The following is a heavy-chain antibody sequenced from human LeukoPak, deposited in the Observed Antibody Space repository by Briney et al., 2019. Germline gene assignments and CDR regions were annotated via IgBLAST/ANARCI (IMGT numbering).Heavy chain of an antibody. D-gene: IGHD3-3*01. CDR1: GGTFSSYA. CDR3: ARDLGAYYDFWSGPLIFDY. CDR2: IIPIFGTA. J-gene: IGHJ4*02. Sequence: ASVKVSCKASGGTFSSYAISWVRQAPGQGLEWMGGIIPIFGTANYAQKFQGRVTMTTDTSTSTAYMELRSLRSDDTAVYYCARDLGAYYDFWSGPLIFDYWGQGTLVTVSS. V-gene: IGHV1-69*05.